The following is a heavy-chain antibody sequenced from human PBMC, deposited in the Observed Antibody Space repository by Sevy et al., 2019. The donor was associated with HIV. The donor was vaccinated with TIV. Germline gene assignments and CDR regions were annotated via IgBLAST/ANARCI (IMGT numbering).Heavy chain of an antibody. J-gene: IGHJ4*02. CDR2: IWYDGSNK. CDR1: GFTFSSYG. V-gene: IGHV3-33*08. Sequence: GSLRLSCAASGFTFSSYGMHWVRQAPGKGLEWVAVIWYDGSNKYYADSVKGRFTISRDNSKNTLYLQMNSLRAEDTAVYYCASDIAVAGTWGYFDYWGQGTLVTVSS. CDR3: ASDIAVAGTWGYFDY. D-gene: IGHD6-19*01.